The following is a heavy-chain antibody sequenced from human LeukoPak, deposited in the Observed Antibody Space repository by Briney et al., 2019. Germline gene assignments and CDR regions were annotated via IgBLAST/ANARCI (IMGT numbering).Heavy chain of an antibody. Sequence: GASVKVSCKASGFTFTNSAVQWVRQARGQRLEWIGWIVVGSGNTKYAQKFQERVTITRDMSTSTAYMELSSLRSEDTAVYYCVASLYYDFWSGGDHWGQGTLVTVSS. CDR3: VASLYYDFWSGGDH. CDR2: IVVGSGNT. J-gene: IGHJ4*02. V-gene: IGHV1-58*01. CDR1: GFTFTNSA. D-gene: IGHD3-3*01.